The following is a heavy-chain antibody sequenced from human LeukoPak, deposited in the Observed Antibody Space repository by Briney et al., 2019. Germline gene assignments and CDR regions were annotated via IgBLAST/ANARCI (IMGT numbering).Heavy chain of an antibody. D-gene: IGHD3-10*01. CDR3: AKLGFGEPIGDY. CDR1: GFTFSSYG. V-gene: IGHV3-30*02. J-gene: IGHJ4*02. Sequence: GGSLRLSCAASGFTFSSYGMHWVRQAPGKGLEWMAFIRYDGSNKYYADSVKGRFTISRDNSKNTLYLQMNSLRAEDTAVYYCAKLGFGEPIGDYWGQGTLVTVSS. CDR2: IRYDGSNK.